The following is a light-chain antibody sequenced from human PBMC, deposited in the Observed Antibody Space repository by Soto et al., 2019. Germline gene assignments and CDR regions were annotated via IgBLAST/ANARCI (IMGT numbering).Light chain of an antibody. CDR1: QSVSSSY. CDR3: QQYGSSPVYT. J-gene: IGKJ2*01. Sequence: EIVLTQSPGTLSLSPGERATLSCRASQSVSSSYLAWYQQKPGQAPRLLIYGASSRATGIPDRFSGSGSGTDFPLPISSLEPEDFAVYYCQQYGSSPVYTFGQGTKLEIK. CDR2: GAS. V-gene: IGKV3-20*01.